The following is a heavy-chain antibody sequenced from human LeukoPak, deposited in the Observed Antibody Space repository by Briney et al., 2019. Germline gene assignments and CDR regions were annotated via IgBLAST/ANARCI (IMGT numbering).Heavy chain of an antibody. Sequence: ASVKVSCKASGYTFTSYYMHWVRHAPGQGLEWMGIINPSGGSTSYAQKFQGRVTMTRDTSTTTVYMELSSLRSEDTAVYYCARVRGGNYYFDYGGQGTLVTVPS. J-gene: IGHJ4*02. D-gene: IGHD4-23*01. V-gene: IGHV1-46*01. CDR2: INPSGGST. CDR1: GYTFTSYY. CDR3: ARVRGGNYYFDY.